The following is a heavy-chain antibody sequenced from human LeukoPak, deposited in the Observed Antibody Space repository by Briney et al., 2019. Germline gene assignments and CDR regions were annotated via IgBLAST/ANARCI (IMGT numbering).Heavy chain of an antibody. CDR3: VRDLYSRSPYFDV. Sequence: GGSLRLSCTTSGFTFGDYAMSWVRQAPGRGLEWVASISYDGRDKYYVDSVKGRFFISKDSSMSTLYLDMNSLRPEDTALYYCVRDLYSRSPYFDVWGQGTLVTVSS. CDR1: GFTFGDYA. J-gene: IGHJ4*02. V-gene: IGHV3-30*04. CDR2: ISYDGRDK. D-gene: IGHD2-15*01.